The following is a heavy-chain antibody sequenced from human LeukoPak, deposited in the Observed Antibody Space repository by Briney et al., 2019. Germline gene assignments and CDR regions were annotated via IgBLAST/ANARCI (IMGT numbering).Heavy chain of an antibody. D-gene: IGHD2-2*01. CDR2: IRYDGSNK. V-gene: IGHV3-30*02. J-gene: IGHJ3*02. CDR3: AKVDCSSTSCPTSPDDHDAFDI. CDR1: GFTFSSYG. Sequence: GGSLRLSCAASGFTFSSYGMHWVRQAPGKGLEWVAFIRYDGSNKYYADSVKGRFTISRDNSKNTLYLQMNSLRAEDTAVYYCAKVDCSSTSCPTSPDDHDAFDIWGQGTMVTVSS.